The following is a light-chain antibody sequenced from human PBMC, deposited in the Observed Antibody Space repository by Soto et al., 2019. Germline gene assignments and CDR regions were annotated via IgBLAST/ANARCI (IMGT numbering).Light chain of an antibody. Sequence: QSVLTQPPSVSGAPGQRVTISCTGSSSNIGAGYDVHWYQQLLGTAPKLLIYGNSNRPSGVPDRFSGSKSGTSASLAITGRQAEDEADYYCQSYDSSLSGYVFGTGTKVTVL. V-gene: IGLV1-40*01. CDR2: GNS. J-gene: IGLJ1*01. CDR3: QSYDSSLSGYV. CDR1: SSNIGAGYD.